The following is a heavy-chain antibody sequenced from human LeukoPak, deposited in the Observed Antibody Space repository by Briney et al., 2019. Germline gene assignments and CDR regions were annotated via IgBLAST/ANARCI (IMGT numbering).Heavy chain of an antibody. J-gene: IGHJ4*02. D-gene: IGHD1-26*01. CDR1: GGTFSSYA. Sequence: ASVKVSCKASGGTFSSYAISWVRQAPGQGLEWMGGIIPIFGTANYAQKFQGRVTITADKSTSTAYMELSSLRSEDTAVYYCARDGSYHPPGYFDYWGQGTLVTVSS. V-gene: IGHV1-69*06. CDR3: ARDGSYHPPGYFDY. CDR2: IIPIFGTA.